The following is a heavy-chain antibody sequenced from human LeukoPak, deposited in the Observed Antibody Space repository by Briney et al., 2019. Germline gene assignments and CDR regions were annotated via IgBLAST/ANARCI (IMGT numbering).Heavy chain of an antibody. Sequence: SETLSLTCTVSGGSISSGSYYWSWIRQPAGKGLEWIGRIYTSGSTNYNPSLKSRVTISVDTPKNQFSLKLSSVTAADTAVYCCARDHSKYYDFWSGYFTWFDPWGQGTLVTVSS. CDR1: GGSISSGSYY. J-gene: IGHJ5*02. CDR3: ARDHSKYYDFWSGYFTWFDP. D-gene: IGHD3-3*01. V-gene: IGHV4-61*02. CDR2: IYTSGST.